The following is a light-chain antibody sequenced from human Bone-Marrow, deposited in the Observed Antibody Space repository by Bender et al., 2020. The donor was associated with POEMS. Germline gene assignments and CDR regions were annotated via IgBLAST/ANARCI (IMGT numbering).Light chain of an antibody. J-gene: IGLJ2*01. CDR1: SSNIGAHA. CDR3: QSYDSNLDGVV. V-gene: IGLV1-44*01. CDR2: SSH. Sequence: QSVLTQPPSASGTPGQRVTISCSGGSSNIGAHAVNWYQHLPGTAPKLLIYSSHRRPSEVPDRFSGSRSGTSASLAISGLQAEDEADYYCQSYDSNLDGVVFGGGNKVTVL.